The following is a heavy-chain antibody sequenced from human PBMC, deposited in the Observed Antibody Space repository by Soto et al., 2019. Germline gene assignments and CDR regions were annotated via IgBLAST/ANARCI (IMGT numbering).Heavy chain of an antibody. D-gene: IGHD1-26*01. CDR1: GGSFSDYF. CDR2: INHSGST. Sequence: SETLSLTCAVYGGSFSDYFWTWIRQPPGKGLEWIGEINHSGSTNFNPSLKSRVAISADTSRNQFSLRVTSVTAADTAVYYCAREAIVAGATTGMDVWGQGTTVTVSS. J-gene: IGHJ6*02. CDR3: AREAIVAGATTGMDV. V-gene: IGHV4-34*01.